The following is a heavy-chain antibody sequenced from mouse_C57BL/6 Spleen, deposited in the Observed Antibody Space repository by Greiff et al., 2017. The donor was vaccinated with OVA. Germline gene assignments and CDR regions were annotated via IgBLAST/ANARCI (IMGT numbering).Heavy chain of an antibody. V-gene: IGHV5-6*02. CDR3: ARRGGSTFYYAMDY. CDR1: GFTFSSYG. J-gene: IGHJ4*01. Sequence: EVKLVESGGDLVKPGGSLKLSCAASGFTFSSYGMSWVRQTPDKRLEWVATISSGGSYTYYPDSVKGRFTISRDNAKNTLYLQLSSLKSEDTAVYYCARRGGSTFYYAMDYWGQGTSVTVSS. D-gene: IGHD1-1*01. CDR2: ISSGGSYT.